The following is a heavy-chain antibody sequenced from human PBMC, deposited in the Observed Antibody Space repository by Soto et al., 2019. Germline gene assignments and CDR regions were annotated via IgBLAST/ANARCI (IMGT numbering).Heavy chain of an antibody. Sequence: SVKVSCKASGGTFSSYAISWVRQAPGQGLEWMGGILPIFGTANYAQKFQGRVTITADESTSTAYMELSSLRSEDTAVYYCARDLKRYYDSSGYGYYYYGMDVWGQGTTVTVSS. J-gene: IGHJ6*02. CDR3: ARDLKRYYDSSGYGYYYYGMDV. CDR2: ILPIFGTA. V-gene: IGHV1-69*13. D-gene: IGHD3-22*01. CDR1: GGTFSSYA.